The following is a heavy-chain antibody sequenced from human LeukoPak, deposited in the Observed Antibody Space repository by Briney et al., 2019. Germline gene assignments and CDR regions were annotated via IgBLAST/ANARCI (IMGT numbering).Heavy chain of an antibody. CDR3: ARGAPGRDDGLDI. CDR1: GGSFSGFY. CDR2: ITHTGST. J-gene: IGHJ3*02. V-gene: IGHV4-34*01. Sequence: SETLSLTCTVSGGSFSGFYWTWIRQPPGKGLEWIGEITHTGSTNYHPSLMSRVTMSVDTSKNQFSLKLSSVTAADTTVYYCARGAPGRDDGLDIWGQGTMVTVSS. D-gene: IGHD5-24*01.